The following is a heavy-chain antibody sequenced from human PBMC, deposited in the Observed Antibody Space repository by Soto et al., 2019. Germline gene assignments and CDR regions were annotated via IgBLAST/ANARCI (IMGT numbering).Heavy chain of an antibody. CDR3: ARDRAAAGPYAEYFQH. J-gene: IGHJ1*01. CDR1: GFTFSSYT. Sequence: PGGSLRLSCAASGFTFSSYTMNWVRQAPGKGLEWVSYSSSSGGTIYYADSVKGRFTISRDNAKNSLYLQMNSLRAEDTAVYYCARDRAAAGPYAEYFQHWGQGTLVTVSS. CDR2: SSSSGGTI. D-gene: IGHD6-13*01. V-gene: IGHV3-48*04.